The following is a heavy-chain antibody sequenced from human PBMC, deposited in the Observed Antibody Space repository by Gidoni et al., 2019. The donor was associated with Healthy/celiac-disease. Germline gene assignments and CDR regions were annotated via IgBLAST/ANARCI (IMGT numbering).Heavy chain of an antibody. CDR3: ARDLEEGSGWYPFYYYYYGMDV. CDR1: GFTFSSYS. Sequence: EVQLVESGGGLVKPGGSLRLSCAASGFTFSSYSMNWVRQAPGKGLGWVSSISSSSSYIYYADSVKGRFTISRDNAKNSLYLQMNSLRAEDTAVYYCARDLEEGSGWYPFYYYYYGMDVWGQGTTVTVSS. CDR2: ISSSSSYI. D-gene: IGHD6-19*01. J-gene: IGHJ6*02. V-gene: IGHV3-21*01.